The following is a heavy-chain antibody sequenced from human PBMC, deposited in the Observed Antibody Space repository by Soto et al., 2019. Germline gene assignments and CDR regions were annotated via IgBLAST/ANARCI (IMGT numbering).Heavy chain of an antibody. CDR2: ISAYNGNT. CDR3: ARVYSYDSSGYYDY. CDR1: GYTFTSYG. D-gene: IGHD3-22*01. Sequence: GASVKVSCKASGYTFTSYGISWVRQAPGQGLEWMGWISAYNGNTNYAQKLQGRVTMTTDTSTSTAYMELRSLRSDDTAVYYCARVYSYDSSGYYDYWGQGTLVTVSS. V-gene: IGHV1-18*04. J-gene: IGHJ4*02.